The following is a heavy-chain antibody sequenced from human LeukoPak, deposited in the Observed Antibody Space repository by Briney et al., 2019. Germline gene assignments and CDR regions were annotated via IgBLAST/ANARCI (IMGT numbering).Heavy chain of an antibody. D-gene: IGHD3-3*01. CDR2: IYSGGST. CDR1: GFTVSSNY. J-gene: IGHJ4*02. CDR3: ARYDFWSGYLNY. V-gene: IGHV3-53*01. Sequence: HPGGSLRLSCAASGFTVSSNYMSWVRQAPGKGLEWVSVIYSGGSTYYADSVKGRFTISRDNSKNTLYLQMNSLRAEDTAVYYCARYDFWSGYLNYWGQGTLVTVSS.